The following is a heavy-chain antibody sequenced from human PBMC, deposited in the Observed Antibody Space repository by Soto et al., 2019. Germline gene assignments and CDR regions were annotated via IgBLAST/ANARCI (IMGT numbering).Heavy chain of an antibody. CDR1: GGSISSYY. V-gene: IGHV4-59*03. Sequence: PSETLSLTCNVSGGSISSYYWTWIRQPPGKGLEWIGYVYKTGSTNYNPSLKSRVTISLDTSKNQFFLNLSSVTSADTAVYYCAGMSFTVFGEVIDNFYFYSMDVWGQGTTVTVSS. J-gene: IGHJ6*02. CDR3: AGMSFTVFGEVIDNFYFYSMDV. D-gene: IGHD3-3*01. CDR2: VYKTGST.